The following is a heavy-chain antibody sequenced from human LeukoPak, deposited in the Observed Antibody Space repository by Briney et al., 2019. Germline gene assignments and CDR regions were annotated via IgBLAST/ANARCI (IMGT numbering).Heavy chain of an antibody. CDR3: TRVLTGTTGDY. D-gene: IGHD1-20*01. Sequence: GGSLRLSCTASGFTFGDYAVSWFRQAPGKGLEWVGFIRSKAYGGTTEYAASVKGRFTISRDDSKSIAYLQMNSLKTEDTAVYYCTRVLTGTTGDYWGQGTLVTVSS. V-gene: IGHV3-49*03. CDR2: IRSKAYGGTT. J-gene: IGHJ4*02. CDR1: GFTFGDYA.